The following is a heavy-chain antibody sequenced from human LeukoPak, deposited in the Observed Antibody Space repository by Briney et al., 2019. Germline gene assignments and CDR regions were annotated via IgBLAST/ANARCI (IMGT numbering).Heavy chain of an antibody. V-gene: IGHV3-30*04. J-gene: IGHJ4*02. CDR2: ISYDGSDK. D-gene: IGHD3-22*01. Sequence: PGGSLRLSCAASGFTFSSYAMHWVRQAPGKGLEWVAVISYDGSDKYYADSVKGRFTISRDNSKNTLYLQMNSLRAEDTAVYYCAKDRSSSGDYYFDYWGQGTLVTVSS. CDR3: AKDRSSSGDYYFDY. CDR1: GFTFSSYA.